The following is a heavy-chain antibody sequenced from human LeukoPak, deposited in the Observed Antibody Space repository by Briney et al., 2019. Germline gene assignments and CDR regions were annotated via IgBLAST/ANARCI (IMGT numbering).Heavy chain of an antibody. J-gene: IGHJ4*02. CDR3: VRTPPNWGFDY. D-gene: IGHD3-16*01. CDR2: MSPNSGDT. Sequence: ASVKVSCKASGYTFTSYDINWVRQATGQGLEWLGWMSPNSGDTGYAQKFQGRVTMTSDSSISTAFMELSSLRSEDTAIYYCVRTPPNWGFDYWGQGTLVTVSS. V-gene: IGHV1-8*01. CDR1: GYTFTSYD.